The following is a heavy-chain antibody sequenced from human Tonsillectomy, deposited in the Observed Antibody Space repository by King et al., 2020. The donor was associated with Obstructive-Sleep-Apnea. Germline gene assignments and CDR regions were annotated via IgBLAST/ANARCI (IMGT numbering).Heavy chain of an antibody. CDR3: AGSPTFGEPPY. CDR2: IYYDGSKE. Sequence: VQLVESGGGVVQPGKSLRLSCAASGFTFSTYGMHWVRQAPGKGLEWVALIYYDGSKESYGDSVKGRLTISRDNSKKMVYLQMNSLRAEDTAVYYCAGSPTFGEPPYWGQGTLVAVSS. D-gene: IGHD2/OR15-2a*01. V-gene: IGHV3-33*01. CDR1: GFTFSTYG. J-gene: IGHJ4*02.